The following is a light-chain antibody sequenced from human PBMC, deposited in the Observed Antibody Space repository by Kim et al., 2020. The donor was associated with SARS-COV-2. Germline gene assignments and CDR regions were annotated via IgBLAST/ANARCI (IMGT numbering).Light chain of an antibody. CDR2: GAS. CDR1: QSVSSSF. CDR3: QQYGRSPYT. V-gene: IGKV3-20*01. J-gene: IGKJ2*01. Sequence: LSPGERATLSCRASQSVSSSFLAWYQQKPGQAPRLLIYGASSRATAIPDRFSGSGSGTDFTLTISRLEPEDFAVYYCQQYGRSPYTFGQGTKLEI.